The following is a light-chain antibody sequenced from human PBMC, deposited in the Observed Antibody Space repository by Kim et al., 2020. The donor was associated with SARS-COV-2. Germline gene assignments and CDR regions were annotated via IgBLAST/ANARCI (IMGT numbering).Light chain of an antibody. Sequence: ASVELTCTQSSGPSSYDIAWHQQQPEKGPRYLMKLSSDGSHSRGDGIPDRFSGSSSGAERYLTISSLQSDDEADYYCQTWGTGIWVFGGGTQLTVL. V-gene: IGLV4-69*01. J-gene: IGLJ3*02. CDR2: LSSDGSH. CDR3: QTWGTGIWV. CDR1: SGPSSYD.